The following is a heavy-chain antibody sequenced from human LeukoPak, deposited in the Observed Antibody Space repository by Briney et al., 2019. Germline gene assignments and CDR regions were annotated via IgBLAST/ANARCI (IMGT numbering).Heavy chain of an antibody. D-gene: IGHD3-10*01. CDR1: GGSFSSYF. J-gene: IGHJ6*03. V-gene: IGHV4-4*07. CDR2: IYPSGNT. CDR3: AREDSGSYYNYYYFYMDV. Sequence: SETLSLTCSISGGSFSSYFWSWVRQPAGKGLEWIGRIYPSGNTNYNPSLKSRVTLSVDTSKTQCTLRLSTVTAADTAVYYCAREDSGSYYNYYYFYMDVWGKGTTVTISS.